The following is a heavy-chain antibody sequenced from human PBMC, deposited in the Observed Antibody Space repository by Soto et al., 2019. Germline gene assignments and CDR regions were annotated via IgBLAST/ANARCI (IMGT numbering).Heavy chain of an antibody. V-gene: IGHV1-18*01. D-gene: IGHD1-1*01. CDR3: ARKKGWNYYYYYGMDV. Sequence: ASMEVSCQASGYTFTSYGISWVRQAPGKGLELMGWISAYNGNTNYAQKLQGRVTMTTDTSTSTAYMELRSLRSDDTAVYYCARKKGWNYYYYYGMDVWGQGTTVTVSS. J-gene: IGHJ6*02. CDR1: GYTFTSYG. CDR2: ISAYNGNT.